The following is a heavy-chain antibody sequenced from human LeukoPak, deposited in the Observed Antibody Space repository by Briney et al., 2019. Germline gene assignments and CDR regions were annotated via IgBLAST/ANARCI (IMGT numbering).Heavy chain of an antibody. J-gene: IGHJ5*02. CDR2: IYYSGST. CDR3: ARKYGRGYYYDSSGFRNWFDP. Sequence: SETLSLTCTVSGGSISSSSYYWGWIRQPPGKGLEWIGSIYYSGSTYYNPSLKSRVTISVDTSKNQFSLKLSSVTAADTAVYYCARKYGRGYYYDSSGFRNWFDPWGQGTLVTVSS. CDR1: GGSISSSSYY. V-gene: IGHV4-39*07. D-gene: IGHD3-22*01.